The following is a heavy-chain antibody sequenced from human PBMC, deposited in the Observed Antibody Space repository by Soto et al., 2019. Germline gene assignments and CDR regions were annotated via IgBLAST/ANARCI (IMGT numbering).Heavy chain of an antibody. CDR2: ISYDGSNK. D-gene: IGHD3-22*01. CDR3: AKEDYDSREIDY. J-gene: IGHJ4*02. V-gene: IGHV3-30*18. CDR1: GFTFSSYG. Sequence: PGGSLRLSCAASGFTFSSYGMHWVRQAPGKGLEWVAVISYDGSNKYYADSVKGRFTISRDNSKNTLYLQMNSLRAEDTAVYYCAKEDYDSREIDYWGQGTLVTVSS.